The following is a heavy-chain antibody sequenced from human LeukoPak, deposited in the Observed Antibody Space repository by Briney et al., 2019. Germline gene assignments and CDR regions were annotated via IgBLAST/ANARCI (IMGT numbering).Heavy chain of an antibody. D-gene: IGHD4-17*01. V-gene: IGHV1-18*01. CDR3: ARDGEGYGDYAPNFDY. CDR2: MNPNSGNT. J-gene: IGHJ4*02. CDR1: GYTFTSYD. Sequence: EASVKVSCNASGYTFTSYDINWVRQATGQGLEWMGWMNPNSGNTNYAQKLQGRVTMTTDTSTSTAYMELRSLRSDDTAVYYCARDGEGYGDYAPNFDYWGQGTLVTVSS.